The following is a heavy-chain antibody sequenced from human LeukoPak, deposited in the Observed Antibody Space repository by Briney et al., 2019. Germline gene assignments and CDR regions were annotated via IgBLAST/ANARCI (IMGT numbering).Heavy chain of an antibody. J-gene: IGHJ4*02. CDR2: ISSSSTT. CDR3: ARGATTVTSHFDY. D-gene: IGHD4-17*01. V-gene: IGHV3-48*02. CDR1: GFTVGSYS. Sequence: PGGSLRLSCAASGFTVGSYSMNWVRQAPGKGLEWVSYISSSSTTYYADSVKGRFTISRDNAKNSLYLQMNSLRDEDTAVYYCARGATTVTSHFDYWGQGTLVTVSS.